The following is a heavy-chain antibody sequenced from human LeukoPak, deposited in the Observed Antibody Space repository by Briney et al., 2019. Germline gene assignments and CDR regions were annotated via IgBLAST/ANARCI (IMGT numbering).Heavy chain of an antibody. V-gene: IGHV7-4-1*02. CDR1: GYTFTSYA. D-gene: IGHD1-14*01. Sequence: ASVNVSCKASGYTFTSYAMNWVRQAPGQGLEWMGWINTNTGNPTYAQGFTGRFVFSLDTSVSTAYLQISSLKAEDTAVYYCARDGGAKPRNRAFDIWGQGTMVTVSS. CDR2: INTNTGNP. CDR3: ARDGGAKPRNRAFDI. J-gene: IGHJ3*02.